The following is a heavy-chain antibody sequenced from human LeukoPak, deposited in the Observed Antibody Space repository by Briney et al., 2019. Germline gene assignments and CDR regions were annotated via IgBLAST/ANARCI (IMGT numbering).Heavy chain of an antibody. J-gene: IGHJ6*02. CDR2: ISGSGGST. CDR1: GFTFSSYA. V-gene: IGHV3-23*01. D-gene: IGHD5-24*01. CDR3: AKETELATVIDYHYGMDV. Sequence: PGGSLRLSCAASGFTFSSYAMSWVRQAPGKGLEWVSAISGSGGSTYYADSVKGRFTISRDNSKNTLYLQMNSLRAEDTAVYYCAKETELATVIDYHYGMDVWDQGTTVTVSS.